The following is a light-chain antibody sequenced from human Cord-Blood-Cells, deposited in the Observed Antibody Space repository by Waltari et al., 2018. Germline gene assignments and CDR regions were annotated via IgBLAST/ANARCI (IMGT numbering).Light chain of an antibody. Sequence: QSVLTQPPSASGTPGQRVTISCSGSSSNIGSNYVSCYQQLPGTAPKLLIYRNNQRPSGVPDRFFGSKAGTSASLAISGLRSEDESDYYCAAWDDSLSGVFGGGTKLTVL. CDR2: RNN. CDR3: AAWDDSLSGV. J-gene: IGLJ3*02. V-gene: IGLV1-47*01. CDR1: SSNIGSNY.